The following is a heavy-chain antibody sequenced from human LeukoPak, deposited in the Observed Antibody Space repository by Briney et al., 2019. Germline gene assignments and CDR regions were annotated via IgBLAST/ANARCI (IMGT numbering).Heavy chain of an antibody. CDR1: GYTFTGYY. CDR3: ARDLKGLELRFY. Sequence: ASVKVSCKASGYTFTGYYMHWVRQAPGQGLEWMGRINPNSGGTKYAQKFQGRVTMTRDTSISTAYMEPSRLRSDDTAVYYCARDLKGLELRFYWGQGTLVTVSS. J-gene: IGHJ4*02. V-gene: IGHV1-2*06. CDR2: INPNSGGT. D-gene: IGHD1-7*01.